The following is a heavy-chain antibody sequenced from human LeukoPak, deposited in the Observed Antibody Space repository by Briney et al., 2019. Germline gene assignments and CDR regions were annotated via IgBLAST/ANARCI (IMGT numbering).Heavy chain of an antibody. V-gene: IGHV3-7*03. J-gene: IGHJ3*02. CDR3: ARLLRYFDWLLFRPGDAFDI. D-gene: IGHD3-9*01. CDR1: GFTFSSYW. CDR2: IKQDGSEK. Sequence: GGPLRLSCAASGFTFSSYWMSWVRQAPGKGLEWVANIKQDGSEKYYVDSVKGRFTISRDNAKNSLYLQMNSLRAEDTAVYYCARLLRYFDWLLFRPGDAFDIWGQGTMVTVSS.